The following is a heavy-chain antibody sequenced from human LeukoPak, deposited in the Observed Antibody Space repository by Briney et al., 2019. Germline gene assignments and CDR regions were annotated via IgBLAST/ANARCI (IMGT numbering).Heavy chain of an antibody. J-gene: IGHJ4*02. CDR3: ATSGSYYETSGY. CDR2: IIPILGIA. V-gene: IGHV1-69*04. D-gene: IGHD3-10*01. Sequence: SVKVSCKASGGTLSSYAISWVRQAPGQGLEWMGRIIPILGIANYAQKFQGRVTITADKSTSTAYMELSSLRSEDTAVYYCATSGSYYETSGYWGQGTLVTVSS. CDR1: GGTLSSYA.